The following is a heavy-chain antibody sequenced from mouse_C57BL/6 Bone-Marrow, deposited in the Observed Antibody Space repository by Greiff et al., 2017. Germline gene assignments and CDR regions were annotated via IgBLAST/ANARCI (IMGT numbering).Heavy chain of an antibody. CDR1: GYTFTGYW. Sequence: QVQLQQSGAELMKPGASVKLSCKATGYTFTGYWIEWVKQRPGHGLEWIGEILPGSGSTHYNEKFKGKATFTADTSSNTAYMQLSSLTTEDSAIYYCARQLRLPAWFAYWGQGTLVTVSA. J-gene: IGHJ3*01. V-gene: IGHV1-9*01. CDR2: ILPGSGST. D-gene: IGHD3-2*02. CDR3: ARQLRLPAWFAY.